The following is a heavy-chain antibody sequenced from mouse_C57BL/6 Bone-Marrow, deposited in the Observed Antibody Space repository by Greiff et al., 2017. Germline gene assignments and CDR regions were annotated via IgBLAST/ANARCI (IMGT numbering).Heavy chain of an antibody. Sequence: EVQLQQSGPGLAKPSQSLSLTCSVTGYSITSDYWNWIRKFPGNKLEYMGYISSSGSTYYNHSLKRRISIARDTSRNQYSLQLNSVTTEDTATYYCARCGLNYAMDSLGQGTSVTVSS. CDR3: ARCGLNYAMDS. CDR1: GYSITSDY. D-gene: IGHD2-4*01. V-gene: IGHV3-8*01. CDR2: ISSSGST. J-gene: IGHJ4*01.